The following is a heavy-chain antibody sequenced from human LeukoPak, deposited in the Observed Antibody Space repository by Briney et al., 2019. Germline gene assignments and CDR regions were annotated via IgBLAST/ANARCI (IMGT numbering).Heavy chain of an antibody. D-gene: IGHD3-9*01. Sequence: PGGSLRLSCAASGFTFSSYAMSWVRQAPGKGLEWVSAISGSGGSTYYAGSVKGRFTISRDNAKNSLYLQMNSLRAEDTAVYYCARDPGRITYYDILTGGHYWGRGTLVTVSS. J-gene: IGHJ4*02. CDR3: ARDPGRITYYDILTGGHY. CDR2: ISGSGGST. CDR1: GFTFSSYA. V-gene: IGHV3-23*01.